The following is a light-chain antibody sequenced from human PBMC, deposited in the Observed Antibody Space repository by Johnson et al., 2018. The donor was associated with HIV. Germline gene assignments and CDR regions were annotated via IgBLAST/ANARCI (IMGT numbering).Light chain of an antibody. V-gene: IGLV1-51*02. CDR2: ETN. J-gene: IGLJ1*01. CDR1: SSNIGNNY. CDR3: GTWDSSLSAYV. Sequence: SVLTQPPSVSAAPGQKVTISCSGSSSNIGNNYVSWYQQLPGTAPKLLIYETNKRPSGIPDRFSGSKSGTSATLGITGLQTGDEADYYCGTWDSSLSAYVFGTGTKGTVL.